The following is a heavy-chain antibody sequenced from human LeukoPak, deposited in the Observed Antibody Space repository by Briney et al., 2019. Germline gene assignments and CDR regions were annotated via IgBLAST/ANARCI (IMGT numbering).Heavy chain of an antibody. CDR3: ARAPGGYCSSTSCYVWFDP. CDR1: GFTFSSYS. CDR2: ISSSSSYI. V-gene: IGHV3-21*01. D-gene: IGHD2-2*01. J-gene: IGHJ5*02. Sequence: KPGGSLRLSCAASGFTFSSYSMNWVRQAPGKGLEWVSSISSSSSYIYYADSVKGRFTISRDGSKNSLYLQMNRLRAEDTAVYYCARAPGGYCSSTSCYVWFDPWGQGTLVTVSS.